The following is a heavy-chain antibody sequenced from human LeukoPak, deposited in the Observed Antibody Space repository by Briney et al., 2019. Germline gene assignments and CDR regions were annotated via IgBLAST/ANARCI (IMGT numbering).Heavy chain of an antibody. CDR2: IYPGDSDT. CDR3: ARRYCSSTSCHLVY. J-gene: IGHJ4*02. CDR1: GYSFTTYW. Sequence: GESLKISCKGSGYSFTTYWIGWVRQMPGKGLEWMGIIYPGDSDTRYSPSFQGQVTISADRSISTAYLQWSSLKASDTAIYYCARRYCSSTSCHLVYWGQGTLVTVSS. D-gene: IGHD2-2*01. V-gene: IGHV5-51*01.